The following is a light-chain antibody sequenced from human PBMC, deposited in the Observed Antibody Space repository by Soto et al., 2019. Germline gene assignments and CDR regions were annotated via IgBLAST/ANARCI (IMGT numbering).Light chain of an antibody. Sequence: DIQMTQSPSTLSASVGDRVTITCRASQSISSWLAWYQQKPGKAPKLLIYKASTLQSGVPSRFSGSGSGTEFILAISSLQPDDSATYSSQEYKDIWTGDQETK. CDR1: QSISSW. CDR3: QEYKDIWT. CDR2: KAS. J-gene: IGKJ1*01. V-gene: IGKV1-5*03.